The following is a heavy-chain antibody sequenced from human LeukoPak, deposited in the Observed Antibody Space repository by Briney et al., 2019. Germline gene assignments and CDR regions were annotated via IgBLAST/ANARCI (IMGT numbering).Heavy chain of an antibody. D-gene: IGHD4-23*01. V-gene: IGHV4-34*01. Sequence: SETLSLTCAVYGGSFSGYDWGWIRQPPGKGLEWIGEINHSGITNYNPSFESRVTISVDASKNQFSLKLTSTTAADTAVYYCARVRFRGKDDYWGQGILVTASS. CDR1: GGSFSGYD. CDR3: ARVRFRGKDDY. J-gene: IGHJ4*02. CDR2: INHSGIT.